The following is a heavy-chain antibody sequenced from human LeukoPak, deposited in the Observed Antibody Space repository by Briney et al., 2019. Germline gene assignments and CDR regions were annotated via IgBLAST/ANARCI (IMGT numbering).Heavy chain of an antibody. J-gene: IGHJ3*02. CDR1: GYTFTGYY. D-gene: IGHD5-24*01. CDR2: INPNSGGT. Sequence: ASVKVSCKASGYTFTGYYMHWVRQAPGQGLEWMGWINPNSGGTNYAQKFQGRVTMTRDTSISTAYMELSRLRSDDTAVYYCAREGGSSAWEDGYNSFGFSEDAFDIWGQGTVVTVSS. V-gene: IGHV1-2*02. CDR3: AREGGSSAWEDGYNSFGFSEDAFDI.